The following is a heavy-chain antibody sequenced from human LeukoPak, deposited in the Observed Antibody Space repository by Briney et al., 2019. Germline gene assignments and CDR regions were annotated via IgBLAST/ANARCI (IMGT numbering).Heavy chain of an antibody. CDR1: GFTLSSYG. D-gene: IGHD3-22*01. V-gene: IGHV3-30*18. J-gene: IGHJ4*02. Sequence: GGSLRLSCAASGFTLSSYGMHWVRQAPGKGLEWVAVISYDGSNKYYADSVKGRFTISRDNSKNTLYLQMNSLRAEDTAVYYCAKIPGYDSSGYYYGPPDWGQGTLVTVSS. CDR3: AKIPGYDSSGYYYGPPD. CDR2: ISYDGSNK.